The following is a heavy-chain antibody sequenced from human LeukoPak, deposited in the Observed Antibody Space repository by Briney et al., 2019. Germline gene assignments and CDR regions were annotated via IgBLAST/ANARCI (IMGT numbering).Heavy chain of an antibody. CDR2: IYYNGIT. V-gene: IGHV4-30-4*01. D-gene: IGHD3-9*01. J-gene: IGHJ4*02. Sequence: PSQTLSLTCTVSGDSISSGDYYWTWIRQPPGKGLEWIGYIYYNGITYYNPPLKSRVIISVDQPKKQFSLKLSSVTAADTAVYYCAGAVTGYYLSHYYFPYWGRGTLVTVSS. CDR1: GDSISSGDYY. CDR3: AGAVTGYYLSHYYFPY.